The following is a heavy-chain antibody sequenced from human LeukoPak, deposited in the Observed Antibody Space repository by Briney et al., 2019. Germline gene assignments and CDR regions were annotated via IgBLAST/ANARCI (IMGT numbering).Heavy chain of an antibody. Sequence: SGTLSLTCAVYGGSFSGYYWSWIRQPPGKGLEWIGEINHSGSTNYNPSLKSRVTISVDTSKNQFSLKLSSVTAADTAVYYCARLGYYGSGRSFGYWGQGTLVTVSS. CDR1: GGSFSGYY. CDR3: ARLGYYGSGRSFGY. V-gene: IGHV4-34*01. D-gene: IGHD3-10*01. CDR2: INHSGST. J-gene: IGHJ4*02.